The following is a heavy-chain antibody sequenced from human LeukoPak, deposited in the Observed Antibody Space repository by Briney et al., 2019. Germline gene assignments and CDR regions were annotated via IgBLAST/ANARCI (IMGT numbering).Heavy chain of an antibody. CDR3: ARGVRGVIRSFDY. D-gene: IGHD3-10*01. J-gene: IGHJ4*02. CDR2: IIPILGIA. Sequence: SVKVPCKASGGTFSSYTISWVRQAPGQGLEWMGRIIPILGIANYAQKFQGRVTITADKSTSTAYMELSSLRSEDTAVYYCARGVRGVIRSFDYWGQGTLVTVSS. V-gene: IGHV1-69*02. CDR1: GGTFSSYT.